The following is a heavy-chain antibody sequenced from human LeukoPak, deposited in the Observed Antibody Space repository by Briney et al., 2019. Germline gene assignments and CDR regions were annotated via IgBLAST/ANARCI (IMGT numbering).Heavy chain of an antibody. V-gene: IGHV4-39*01. Sequence: SETLSLTCTVSGGSISSYYWGWIRQPPGKGLEWIGGIYYSGSTYYNPSLKSRVTISVDTSKVQFSLKLGSVTAADTAVYYCARSHRIAAAVIDYWGQGTLVTVSS. J-gene: IGHJ4*02. CDR1: GGSISSYY. CDR3: ARSHRIAAAVIDY. CDR2: IYYSGST. D-gene: IGHD6-13*01.